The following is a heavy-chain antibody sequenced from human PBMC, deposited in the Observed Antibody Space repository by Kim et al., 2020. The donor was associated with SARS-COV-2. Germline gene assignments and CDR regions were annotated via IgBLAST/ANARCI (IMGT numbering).Heavy chain of an antibody. CDR1: GSVSSNSAA. J-gene: IGHJ3*02. Sequence: SQTLSLTCAISGSVSSNSAAWNWIRQSPSRGLEWLGRTYYRSKWYNDYAVSVKSRITINPDTSKNQFSLQLNSVTPEDTAVYYCARTEWELLVFAFDIWGQGTMVTVSS. V-gene: IGHV6-1*01. CDR3: ARTEWELLVFAFDI. CDR2: TYYRSKWYN. D-gene: IGHD1-26*01.